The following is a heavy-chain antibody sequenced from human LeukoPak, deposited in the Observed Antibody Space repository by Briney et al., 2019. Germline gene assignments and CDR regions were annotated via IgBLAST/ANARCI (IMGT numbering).Heavy chain of an antibody. CDR2: IYYSGST. CDR3: ARHETLSFFGY. V-gene: IGHV4-39*01. J-gene: IGHJ4*02. D-gene: IGHD2-15*01. CDR1: GGSISSSSYY. Sequence: SETLSLTCTVSGGSISSSSYYWGWIRQPPGKGLEWIGSIYYSGSTYYNPSLKSRVTISVDTSKNQFSLKLSSVTAADTAVYYCARHETLSFFGYWGQGTLVTVSS.